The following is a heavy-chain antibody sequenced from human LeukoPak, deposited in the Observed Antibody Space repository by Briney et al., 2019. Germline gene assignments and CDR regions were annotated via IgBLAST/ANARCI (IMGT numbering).Heavy chain of an antibody. V-gene: IGHV4-34*01. CDR2: INHSGST. CDR3: ARLGSGSWYAFDI. D-gene: IGHD3-10*01. CDR1: GGSFSVDY. Sequence: SETLSLTCAVYGGSFSVDYWRWIRQPPGKGLEWIGEINHSGSTDYNTSLKSRVTISVDTSKNQFSLKLSSETAADTAVYYCARLGSGSWYAFDIWGQGTMVTVSS. J-gene: IGHJ3*02.